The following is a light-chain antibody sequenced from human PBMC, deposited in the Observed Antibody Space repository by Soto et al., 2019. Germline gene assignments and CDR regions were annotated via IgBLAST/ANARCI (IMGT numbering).Light chain of an antibody. CDR3: KQSHSIPLT. V-gene: IGKV1-39*01. Sequence: DIQMTQSPSSLSASVGDRVTITCRASRSTSNYLNWYQQKPGKAPNLLIYAVSSLHSGVPSRFSGSGSGTDFTLTIRSLQPEDFATYYCKQSHSIPLTFGQGTKVEIK. CDR2: AVS. CDR1: RSTSNY. J-gene: IGKJ1*01.